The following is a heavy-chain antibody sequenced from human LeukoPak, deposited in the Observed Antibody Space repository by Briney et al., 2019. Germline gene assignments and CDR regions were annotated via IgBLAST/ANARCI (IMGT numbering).Heavy chain of an antibody. CDR3: ARDSSPFDY. V-gene: IGHV3-7*03. CDR2: IKPDGTTK. D-gene: IGHD6-6*01. J-gene: IGHJ4*02. CDR1: GFPFSSYS. Sequence: GGSLRLSCAASGFPFSSYSMTWVRQAPGKGLEWVANIKPDGTTKFYVDSVKGRFTISRDNALNSLYLQMNSLRAEDTAIYYCARDSSPFDYWGQGTLVTVSS.